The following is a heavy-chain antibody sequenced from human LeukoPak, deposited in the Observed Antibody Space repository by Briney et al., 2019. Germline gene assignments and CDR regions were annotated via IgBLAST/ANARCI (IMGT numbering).Heavy chain of an antibody. J-gene: IGHJ5*01. Sequence: SQTLSLTCAISGDSVSSNSAAWNWIRQSPSRGLEWLGRTYYRSRWYNEYAVSVKSRITVNPDSSKNHFSLHLNSVTPDDTAVYFCAESGDSRLDSLGQGTPVT. CDR2: TYYRSRWYN. V-gene: IGHV6-1*01. CDR3: AESGDSRLDS. CDR1: GDSVSSNSAA.